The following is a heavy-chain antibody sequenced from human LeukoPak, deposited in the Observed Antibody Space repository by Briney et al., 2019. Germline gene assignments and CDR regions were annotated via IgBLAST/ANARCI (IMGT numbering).Heavy chain of an antibody. Sequence: EASVKVSCKASGYTFTSYGISWVRPAPGQGLAWMGWISAYNGNTNYAQKLQGRVTMTTDTSTSTAYMELRSLRSDDTAVYYCARTFTDYYFDYWGQGTLVTVSS. V-gene: IGHV1-18*01. J-gene: IGHJ4*02. CDR1: GYTFTSYG. CDR3: ARTFTDYYFDY. CDR2: ISAYNGNT.